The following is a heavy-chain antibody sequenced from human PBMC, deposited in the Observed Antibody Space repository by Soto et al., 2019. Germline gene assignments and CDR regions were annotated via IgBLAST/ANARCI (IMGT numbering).Heavy chain of an antibody. J-gene: IGHJ6*02. CDR1: GFTFSMYS. CDR3: ARDHLILPAHDFFYGSDV. V-gene: IGHV3-7*03. Sequence: PGVSLRLSCEVSGFTFSMYSMSCVRQSPGKGLEWVAKIPQDGVDGHYADSVKGRFTISRDNGKNSLYLQLNNLRAEDTAVYYCARDHLILPAHDFFYGSDVWGRGATVTVSS. CDR2: IPQDGVDG. D-gene: IGHD2-21*02.